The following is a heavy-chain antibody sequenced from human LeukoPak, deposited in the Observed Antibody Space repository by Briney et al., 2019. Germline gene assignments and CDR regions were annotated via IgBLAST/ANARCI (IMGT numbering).Heavy chain of an antibody. CDR1: GYTFTSYA. CDR2: INTNTGNP. Sequence: ASVKVSCKASGYTFTSYAMNWVRQAPGQGLEWMGWINTNTGNPTYAQGFTGRFVFSLDTSVSTAYLQISSLKAEDTAVYYCAREYGDRYYYGMDVWGQGTTVTVSS. D-gene: IGHD4-17*01. J-gene: IGHJ6*02. CDR3: AREYGDRYYYGMDV. V-gene: IGHV7-4-1*02.